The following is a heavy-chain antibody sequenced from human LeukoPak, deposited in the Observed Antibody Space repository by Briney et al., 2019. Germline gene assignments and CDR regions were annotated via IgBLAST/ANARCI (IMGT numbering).Heavy chain of an antibody. J-gene: IGHJ4*02. CDR1: GFTFSDYA. CDR2: INDGGTTT. Sequence: GGSLRLSCAASGFTFSDYAMSWVRQAPGKGLEWVSAINDGGTTTAFADSVKGRFAISRDNSKNTLYLQINRLRAEDTAVYFCAKVRSRGVDHGNDYWGQGTLVTVPS. D-gene: IGHD3-10*01. V-gene: IGHV3-23*01. CDR3: AKVRSRGVDHGNDY.